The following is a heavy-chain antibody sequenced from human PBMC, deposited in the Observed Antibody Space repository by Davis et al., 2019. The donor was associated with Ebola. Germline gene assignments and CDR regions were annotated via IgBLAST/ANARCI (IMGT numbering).Heavy chain of an antibody. CDR2: ISSSSSYI. V-gene: IGHV3-21*01. D-gene: IGHD2-15*01. CDR1: GFTFSSYR. J-gene: IGHJ1*01. Sequence: PGGSLRLSCAASGFTFSSYRMNWVRQAPGRGLEWVSSISSSSSYIYYEDSVKGRFTISRDNAKNSLFLQMNSLRVEDTAVYYCASTPGWYFHHWGQGTLVSVSS. CDR3: ASTPGWYFHH.